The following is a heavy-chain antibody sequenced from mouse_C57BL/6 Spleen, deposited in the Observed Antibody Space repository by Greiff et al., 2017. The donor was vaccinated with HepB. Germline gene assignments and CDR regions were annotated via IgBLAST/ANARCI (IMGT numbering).Heavy chain of an antibody. Sequence: VKLQQSGAELVRPGASVTLSCKASGYTFTDYEMHWVKQTPVHGLEWIGAIDPETGGTAYNQKFKGKAILTADKSSSTAYMELRSLTSEDSAVYYCTRDLGHWYFDVWGTGTTVTVSS. CDR3: TRDLGHWYFDV. CDR1: GYTFTDYE. D-gene: IGHD4-1*01. CDR2: IDPETGGT. V-gene: IGHV1-15*01. J-gene: IGHJ1*03.